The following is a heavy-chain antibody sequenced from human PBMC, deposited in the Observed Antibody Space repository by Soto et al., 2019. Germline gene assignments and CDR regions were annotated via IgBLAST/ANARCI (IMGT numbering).Heavy chain of an antibody. CDR2: LYYTVTT. Sequence: SETLSLTCSVSGGSIGSSSYYFGWIRQPPGKGLEWIGSLYYTVTTYYNSSLKSRVTISADKSQNQFSMRLSSVTDADTAVYYCGVYCSRTYCYDGLDPCGQGTLVTVSS. V-gene: IGHV4-39*01. D-gene: IGHD2-2*01. J-gene: IGHJ5*02. CDR3: GVYCSRTYCYDGLDP. CDR1: GGSIGSSSYY.